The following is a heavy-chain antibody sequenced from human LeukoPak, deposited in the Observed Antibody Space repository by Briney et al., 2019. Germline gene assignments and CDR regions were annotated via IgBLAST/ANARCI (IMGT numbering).Heavy chain of an antibody. V-gene: IGHV3-15*01. Sequence: GGSLRLSCAASGFTFISSWMTWVRQAPGKGLEWVGRIRSTPDGGATDYAAPVKGRFTISRDDSKNTLYLQMNSLRAEDTAVYYCAKVGRSIAVAANFDYWGQRTLVTVSS. CDR3: AKVGRSIAVAANFDY. CDR2: IRSTPDGGAT. J-gene: IGHJ4*02. CDR1: GFTFISSW. D-gene: IGHD6-19*01.